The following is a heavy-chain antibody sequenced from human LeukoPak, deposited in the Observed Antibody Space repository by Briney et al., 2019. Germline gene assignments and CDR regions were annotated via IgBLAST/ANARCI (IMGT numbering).Heavy chain of an antibody. CDR3: ARVGQYYDSSGLSNAFDI. J-gene: IGHJ3*02. V-gene: IGHV1-69*05. Sequence: SVKVSCKASGGTFSSYAISWVRQAPGRGLEWMGGIIPIFGTANYAQKFQGRVTITTDESTSTAYMELSSLRSEDTAVYYCARVGQYYDSSGLSNAFDIWGQGTMVTVSS. CDR1: GGTFSSYA. CDR2: IIPIFGTA. D-gene: IGHD3-22*01.